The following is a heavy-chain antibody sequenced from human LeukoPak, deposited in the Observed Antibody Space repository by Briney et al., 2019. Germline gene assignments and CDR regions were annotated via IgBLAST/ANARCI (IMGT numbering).Heavy chain of an antibody. V-gene: IGHV3-23*01. Sequence: GGSLRLSCEASGFTFGTYGMTWVRQAPGKGLEWVSGITGSSTWTYYADSVRGRFTISRDNSKNTLHLQMNNLTADDTAIYYCARELVSLGTGYFDLWGRGTLVTVPS. CDR1: GFTFGTYG. J-gene: IGHJ2*01. D-gene: IGHD7-27*01. CDR3: ARELVSLGTGYFDL. CDR2: ITGSSTWT.